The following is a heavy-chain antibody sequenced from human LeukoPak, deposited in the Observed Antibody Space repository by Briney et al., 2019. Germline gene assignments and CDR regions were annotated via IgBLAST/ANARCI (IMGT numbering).Heavy chain of an antibody. V-gene: IGHV3-49*03. Sequence: GGSLRLSCTASGFTFGDYAMSWFRQAPGEGLEWVGFIRSKAYGGTTEYAASVKGRFTISRDDSKSIAYLQMNSLKTEDTAVYYCTREGHDILTGYYMTIDYWGQGTLVTVSS. J-gene: IGHJ4*02. CDR1: GFTFGDYA. CDR3: TREGHDILTGYYMTIDY. CDR2: IRSKAYGGTT. D-gene: IGHD3-9*01.